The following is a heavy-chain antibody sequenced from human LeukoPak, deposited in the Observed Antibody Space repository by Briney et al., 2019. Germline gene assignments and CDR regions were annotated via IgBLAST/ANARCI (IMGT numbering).Heavy chain of an antibody. D-gene: IGHD3-22*01. CDR3: ARREISSGYVYYFDY. CDR1: GGSISSYY. CDR2: IYYSGST. J-gene: IGHJ4*02. V-gene: IGHV4-59*01. Sequence: SETLSLTCTVSGGSISSYYWGWIRQPPGKGLEWIGYIYYSGSTNYNPSLKSRVTISVDTSKNQFSLKLSSVTAADTAVYYCARREISSGYVYYFDYWGQGTLVTVSS.